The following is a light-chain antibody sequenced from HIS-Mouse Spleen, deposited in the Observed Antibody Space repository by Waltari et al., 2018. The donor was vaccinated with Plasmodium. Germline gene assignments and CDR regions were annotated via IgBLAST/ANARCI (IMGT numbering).Light chain of an antibody. Sequence: QSALTQPPSASGSPGQSVTISCTGTSSDVGGYNYVSWYQQHPGKAPKRMIYEFSKRPSGVPERFSGSKSGNTASLTVSGLQAEDEADYYCSSYAGSNNLVFGGGTKLTVL. J-gene: IGLJ2*01. CDR3: SSYAGSNNLV. V-gene: IGLV2-8*01. CDR1: SSDVGGYNY. CDR2: EFS.